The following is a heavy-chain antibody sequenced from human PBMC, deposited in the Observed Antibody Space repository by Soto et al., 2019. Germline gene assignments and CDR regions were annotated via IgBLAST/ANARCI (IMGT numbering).Heavy chain of an antibody. J-gene: IGHJ5*02. D-gene: IGHD3-9*01. CDR3: AKTMSSSGGSDITWIAT. Sequence: PGGSXRLSCASSGLIFSGYSMTWVRQAPGKGLEWVSTISGTRGRHRNTFYTASVKGRFTVTRDNSKNTLFLEMNSLRVEDTAVYYCAKTMSSSGGSDITWIATWGQGTLVTVSS. V-gene: IGHV3-23*01. CDR1: GLIFSGYS. CDR2: ISGTRGRHRNT.